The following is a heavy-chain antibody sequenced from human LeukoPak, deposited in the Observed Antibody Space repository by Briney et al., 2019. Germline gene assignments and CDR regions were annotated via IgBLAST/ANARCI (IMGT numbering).Heavy chain of an antibody. CDR2: ISGSGGST. J-gene: IGHJ4*02. CDR3: AKIHCSGGSCRRGTTPYYFDY. D-gene: IGHD2-15*01. Sequence: GGSLRLSCAASGFTFSSYAMSWVRQAPGKGLEWVSAISGSGGSTYYAGSVKGRFTISRDNSKNTLYLQMNSLRAEDTAVYYCAKIHCSGGSCRRGTTPYYFDYWGQGTLVTVSS. CDR1: GFTFSSYA. V-gene: IGHV3-23*01.